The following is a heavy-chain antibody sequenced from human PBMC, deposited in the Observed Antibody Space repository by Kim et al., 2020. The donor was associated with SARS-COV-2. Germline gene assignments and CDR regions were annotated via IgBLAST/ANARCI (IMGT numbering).Heavy chain of an antibody. J-gene: IGHJ5*02. CDR2: VSHNGWT. CDR3: ATVHNGGLWFAP. D-gene: IGHD2-8*01. V-gene: IGHV4-59*13. Sequence: SETLSLTCAVSGDSINSDSWNWIRQPPGRGLEWIGLVSHNGWTKYNPSLKSRLTISVDSSRNHFSLNLSSVTAADTAVYYCATVHNGGLWFAPWGQGALVTVSS. CDR1: GDSINSDS.